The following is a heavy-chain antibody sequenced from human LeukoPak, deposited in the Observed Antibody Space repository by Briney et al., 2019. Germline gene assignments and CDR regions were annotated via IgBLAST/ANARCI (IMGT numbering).Heavy chain of an antibody. D-gene: IGHD1-7*01. CDR3: AKKEL. J-gene: IGHJ4*02. Sequence: PGKGLECVAFIRYHGSNKYYADSVKGRFTISRDNSKNTLYLQMNSLRAEDTAVYYCAKKELWGQGTLVTVSS. V-gene: IGHV3-30*02. CDR2: IRYHGSNK.